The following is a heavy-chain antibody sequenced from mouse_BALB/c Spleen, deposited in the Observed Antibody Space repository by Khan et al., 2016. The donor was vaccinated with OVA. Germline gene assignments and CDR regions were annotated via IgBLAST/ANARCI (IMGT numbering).Heavy chain of an antibody. CDR1: GYTFTNYI. CDR2: INPYNDDS. V-gene: IGHV1S136*01. CDR3: ARDYGRSFWFGY. J-gene: IGHJ3*01. Sequence: VRLQQSGPELVKPGASVKMSCKASGYTFTNYIIHWVKQKPGQGLEWIGYINPYNDDSKYNEKFKGKATLTADKSSSTAYMELSGLTSEEYAVYYCARDYGRSFWFGYWGQGTLVTVSA. D-gene: IGHD1-1*01.